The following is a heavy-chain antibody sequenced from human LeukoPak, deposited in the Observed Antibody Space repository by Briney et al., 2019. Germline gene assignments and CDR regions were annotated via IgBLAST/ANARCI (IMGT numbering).Heavy chain of an antibody. Sequence: GGSLRLSCAASGFTFSSSWMTWVRQAPGKGLEWVANIKQDGSEKYYVDSVKGRFTISRDNAKNSLYLQMNSLRAEDTGVYYCARGLRWFDPWGQGTLVTVSS. J-gene: IGHJ5*02. CDR1: GFTFSSSW. V-gene: IGHV3-7*01. CDR3: ARGLRWFDP. CDR2: IKQDGSEK.